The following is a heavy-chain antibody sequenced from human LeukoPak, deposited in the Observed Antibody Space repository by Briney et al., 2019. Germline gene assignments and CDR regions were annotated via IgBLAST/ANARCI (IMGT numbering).Heavy chain of an antibody. Sequence: SETLSLACALSGYSISSGCSRGWIRQSPGKGLEWIATLHHPDITHYNASLARRVTISLDTSKNQFSLSLRSVTAAYTAVYYCAREGGNQLFPPTQTHTGHSHLWGPGILVIVSS. CDR1: GYSISSGCS. CDR3: AREGGNQLFPPTQTHTGHSHL. V-gene: IGHV4-38-2*01. J-gene: IGHJ4*02. CDR2: LHHPDIT. D-gene: IGHD4-23*01.